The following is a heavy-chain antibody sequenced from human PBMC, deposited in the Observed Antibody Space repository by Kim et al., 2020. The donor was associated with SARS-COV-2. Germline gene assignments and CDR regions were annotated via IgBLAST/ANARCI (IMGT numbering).Heavy chain of an antibody. V-gene: IGHV4-34*01. D-gene: IGHD2-15*01. CDR3: AREPGKTTLFDY. J-gene: IGHJ4*02. Sequence: NYVPSLKNRVTISVDTPKNHVSLKLSSVTAAATAVYYCAREPGKTTLFDYWGQGTLVTVSS.